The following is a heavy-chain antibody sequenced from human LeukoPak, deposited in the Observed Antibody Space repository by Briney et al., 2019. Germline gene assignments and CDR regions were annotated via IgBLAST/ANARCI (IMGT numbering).Heavy chain of an antibody. V-gene: IGHV4-39*07. CDR1: GGAISSSSYY. CDR3: ARQEWGPDFGVADAFDY. CDR2: IYYSGST. Sequence: SETLSLTCTVSGGAISSSSYYWGWIRQPPGKGLEWVASIYYSGSTYYNSSLKCRVTISVDTSKNQFSLKLSSVTAADTAVYYCARQEWGPDFGVADAFDYWGQGTLVTVSS. J-gene: IGHJ4*02. D-gene: IGHD3-3*01.